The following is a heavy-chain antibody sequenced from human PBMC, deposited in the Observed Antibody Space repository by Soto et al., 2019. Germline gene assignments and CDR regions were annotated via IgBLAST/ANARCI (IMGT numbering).Heavy chain of an antibody. CDR2: IYYSGST. V-gene: IGHV4-59*01. CDR1: GGSISSYY. D-gene: IGHD2-15*01. CDR3: ARAIGYCSGGSCYSVGGFDP. Sequence: QVQLQESGPGLVKPSETLSLTCTVSGGSISSYYWSWMRQPPGKGLEWIGYIYYSGSTNYNPSLKSRVTISVDTSKNQFSLKLSSVTAADTAVYYCARAIGYCSGGSCYSVGGFDPWGQGTLVTVSS. J-gene: IGHJ5*02.